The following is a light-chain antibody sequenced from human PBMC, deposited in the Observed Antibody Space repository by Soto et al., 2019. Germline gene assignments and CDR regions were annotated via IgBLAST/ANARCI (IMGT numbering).Light chain of an antibody. J-gene: IGLJ3*02. V-gene: IGLV4-69*01. CDR2: LNSDGSH. CDR3: QTWDTGIRV. CDR1: SGHSSYA. Sequence: QSVLTQSPSASASLGASVKLTCTLSSGHSSYAIAWHQQQPEKGPRYLMKLNSDGSHSQGDGIPDRFSGSSSGAERHLTISSLQSEDEADYYCQTWDTGIRVFGGGTKLTVL.